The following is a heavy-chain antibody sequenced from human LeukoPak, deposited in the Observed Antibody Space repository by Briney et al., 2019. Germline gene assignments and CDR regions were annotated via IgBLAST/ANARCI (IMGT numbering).Heavy chain of an antibody. V-gene: IGHV4-39*01. D-gene: IGHD3-22*01. Sequence: PSETLFLTCTVSGGSISSSSYYWGWIRQPPGKGLEWIGSIYYSGSTYYNPSLKSRVTISVDTSKSQFSLKLSSVTAADTAVYYCARRNDSSGYYEYYFDYWGQGTLVTVSS. CDR2: IYYSGST. CDR1: GGSISSSSYY. CDR3: ARRNDSSGYYEYYFDY. J-gene: IGHJ4*02.